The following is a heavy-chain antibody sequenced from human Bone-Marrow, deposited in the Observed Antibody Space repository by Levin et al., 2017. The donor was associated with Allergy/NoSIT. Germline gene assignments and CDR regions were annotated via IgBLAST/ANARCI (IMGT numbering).Heavy chain of an antibody. CDR3: ATDLVPYCSSLTCYLGGYGMDV. V-gene: IGHV3-30*03. CDR1: GFAFSNYG. D-gene: IGHD2-2*01. CDR2: ISYDGTNK. J-gene: IGHJ6*02. Sequence: GESLKISCAASGFAFSNYGIHWVRQAPGKGLEWVAVISYDGTNKYYADSVKGRFSISRDNSRYTVYLQMNSLRVGDTAVYYCATDLVPYCSSLTCYLGGYGMDVWGQGTKVTVSS.